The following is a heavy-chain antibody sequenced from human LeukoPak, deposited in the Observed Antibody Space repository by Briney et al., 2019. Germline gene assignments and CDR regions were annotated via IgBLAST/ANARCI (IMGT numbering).Heavy chain of an antibody. Sequence: SETLSLTCTVSGSSVNSAIYYWGWIRQPPGKGLEWIGDVSYRGNTYYNPSLKSRVTMSVDMSKNQLSLKLSSVTAADTAVYHCASERKELPAFFDYWGQGTLVTVSS. CDR2: VSYRGNT. CDR1: GSSVNSAIYY. D-gene: IGHD1-7*01. CDR3: ASERKELPAFFDY. J-gene: IGHJ4*02. V-gene: IGHV4-39*01.